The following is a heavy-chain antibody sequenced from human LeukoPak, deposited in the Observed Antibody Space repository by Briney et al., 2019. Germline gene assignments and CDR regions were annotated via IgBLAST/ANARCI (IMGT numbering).Heavy chain of an antibody. V-gene: IGHV4-59*08. CDR1: GGSITSYY. D-gene: IGHD6-13*01. J-gene: IGHJ4*02. CDR3: ARLTGIAAAGDY. Sequence: PSETLSLTCTVSGGSITSYYWSWIRQPPGKGLEWIGYIYYSGSTNYNPSLKSRVTISVDMSKNQFSLKLSSVTAADTAVYYCARLTGIAAAGDYWGQGTLVTVSS. CDR2: IYYSGST.